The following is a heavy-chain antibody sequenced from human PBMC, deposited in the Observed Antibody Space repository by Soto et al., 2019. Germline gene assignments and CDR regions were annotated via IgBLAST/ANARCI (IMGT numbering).Heavy chain of an antibody. J-gene: IGHJ4*02. D-gene: IGHD3-22*01. CDR2: ISSSSNYI. CDR1: GFIFNTYT. V-gene: IGHV3-21*04. Sequence: GGSLRLSCAGSGFIFNTYTMNWVRQAPGKGLEWVSSISSSSNYIFYADSVKGRFTISRDNAKNSLYLQMNSLRAEDTAVYYCAKEGYTYYYDSSGPYWGQGTLVTVSS. CDR3: AKEGYTYYYDSSGPY.